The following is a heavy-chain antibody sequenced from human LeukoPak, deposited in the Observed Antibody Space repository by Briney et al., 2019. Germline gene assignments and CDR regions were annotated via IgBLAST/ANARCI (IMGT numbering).Heavy chain of an antibody. CDR1: GGSISSGDYY. J-gene: IGHJ4*02. D-gene: IGHD3-22*01. CDR2: IYYSGST. V-gene: IGHV4-30-4*01. Sequence: KPSEPLSLTCTVSGGSISSGDYYWSWIRQPPGKGLEWIGYIYYSGSTYYNPSLKSRVTISVDTSKNQFSLKLSSVTAADTAVYYCAREGNYYHSSDTGGYWGQGTLVTVSS. CDR3: AREGNYYHSSDTGGY.